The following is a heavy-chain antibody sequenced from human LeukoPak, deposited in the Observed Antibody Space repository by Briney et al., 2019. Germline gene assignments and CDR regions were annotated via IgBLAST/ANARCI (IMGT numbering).Heavy chain of an antibody. CDR2: INSDGSRT. CDR1: GFTFSNHW. V-gene: IGHV3-74*01. J-gene: IGHJ4*02. D-gene: IGHD6-6*01. Sequence: GGSLRLSCAASGFTFSNHWIPWVRQAPGKGLVWVSRINSDGSRTSYADSVKGRFTTSRDNAKNTVYLQMNSLRAEDTAVYYCARSTYTSTSSAYWGQGTLVTVSS. CDR3: ARSTYTSTSSAY.